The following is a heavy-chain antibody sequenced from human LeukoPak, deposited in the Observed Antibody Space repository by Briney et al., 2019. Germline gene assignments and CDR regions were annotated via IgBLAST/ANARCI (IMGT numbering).Heavy chain of an antibody. Sequence: GGSLRPACAASGFTFSSYSISWVRLAPGKGLEWVSSISSSSYIYYADSVKGRFTISRDNAKNSLYLQMNSLRAEDTAVYYCARKSPNCSSTSCYSSNYWGQRTLVTPYS. V-gene: IGHV3-21*01. D-gene: IGHD2-2*01. CDR2: ISSSSYI. J-gene: IGHJ4*01. CDR3: ARKSPNCSSTSCYSSNY. CDR1: GFTFSSYS.